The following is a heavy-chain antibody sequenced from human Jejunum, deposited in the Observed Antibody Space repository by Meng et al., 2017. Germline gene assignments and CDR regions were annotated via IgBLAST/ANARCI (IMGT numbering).Heavy chain of an antibody. D-gene: IGHD4/OR15-4a*01. CDR1: GGSISSGNYY. J-gene: IGHJ4*02. CDR3: ARADYGALNDY. V-gene: IGHV4-61*01. Sequence: SETLSLTCTVSGGSISSGNYYWSWIRQPPGKGLEWIGFIFHSGSANYNPSFKSRVTMSVDTSQNQFSLRVSSVTAADTAVYYCARADYGALNDYWGQGTLVTVSS. CDR2: IFHSGSA.